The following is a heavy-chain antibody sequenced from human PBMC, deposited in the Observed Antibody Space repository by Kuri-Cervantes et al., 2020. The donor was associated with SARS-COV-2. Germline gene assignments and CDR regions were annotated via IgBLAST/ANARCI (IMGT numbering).Heavy chain of an antibody. CDR2: ISSSSSYI. V-gene: IGHV3-21*01. J-gene: IGHJ4*02. Sequence: SCKASGGTFSSYAISWVRQAPGKGLEWVSSISSSSSYIYYADSVKGRFTISRDNAKNSLYLQMNSLRAEDTAVYYCARVGLGGDFDYWGQGTLVTVSS. CDR1: GGTFSSYA. D-gene: IGHD3-16*01. CDR3: ARVGLGGDFDY.